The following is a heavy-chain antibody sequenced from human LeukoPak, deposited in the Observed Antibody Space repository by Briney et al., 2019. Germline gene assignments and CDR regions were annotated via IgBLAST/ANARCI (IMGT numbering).Heavy chain of an antibody. D-gene: IGHD7-27*01. Sequence: GGSLRLSCTTSGFTFSSYALSWVRQAPGKGLEWVSGIRFSGSTYYPDSVTGRFTISRDNSENTLYLQMSGLRAEDTAIYYCAKGTGDTAYYFDFWGQGVLVTASS. CDR2: IRFSGST. J-gene: IGHJ4*02. CDR1: GFTFSSYA. V-gene: IGHV3-23*01. CDR3: AKGTGDTAYYFDF.